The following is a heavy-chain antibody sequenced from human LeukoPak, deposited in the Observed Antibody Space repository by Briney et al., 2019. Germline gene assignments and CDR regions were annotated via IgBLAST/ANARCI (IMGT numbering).Heavy chain of an antibody. Sequence: PRGSLRLSCAVSGFTFDDYAIHWVRQAPGKGLEWVSGISWNSGNIGYADSVKGRFTIARDNAKNSLYLQMNSLRAEDTAMYYCAKGSGSYYGLGFDYWGQGTLVTVSS. J-gene: IGHJ4*02. V-gene: IGHV3-9*01. CDR3: AKGSGSYYGLGFDY. CDR1: GFTFDDYA. CDR2: ISWNSGNI. D-gene: IGHD3-10*01.